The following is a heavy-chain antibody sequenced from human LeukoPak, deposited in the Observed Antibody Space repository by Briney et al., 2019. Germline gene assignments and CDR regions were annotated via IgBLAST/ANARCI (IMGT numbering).Heavy chain of an antibody. D-gene: IGHD6-6*01. Sequence: GGSLRLSCAASGFTFDDYAMHWVRQAPGKGLEWVSGISWNSGSIGYADSVKGRFTISRDNAKNSPYLQMNSLRAEDMALYYCAKDHTPYSSSSYFDYWGQGTLVTVSS. J-gene: IGHJ4*02. CDR3: AKDHTPYSSSSYFDY. V-gene: IGHV3-9*03. CDR1: GFTFDDYA. CDR2: ISWNSGSI.